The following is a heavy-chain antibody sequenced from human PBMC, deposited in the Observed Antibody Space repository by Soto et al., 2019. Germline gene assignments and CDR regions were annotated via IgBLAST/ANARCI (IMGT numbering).Heavy chain of an antibody. CDR2: IYHSGGT. Sequence: SETLSLTCAVSGGSISSSNWWSWVRQPPGKGLEWIGEIYHSGGTTYNPSLKSRVTISVDKSKNQFSLKLSSVTAADTAVYYCATSHSGSYLAYWGQGTLVTVSS. J-gene: IGHJ4*02. V-gene: IGHV4-4*02. CDR1: GGSISSSNW. CDR3: ATSHSGSYLAY. D-gene: IGHD1-26*01.